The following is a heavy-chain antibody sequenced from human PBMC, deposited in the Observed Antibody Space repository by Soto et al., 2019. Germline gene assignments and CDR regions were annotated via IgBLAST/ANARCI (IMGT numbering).Heavy chain of an antibody. D-gene: IGHD4-17*01. V-gene: IGHV2-5*02. J-gene: IGHJ4*02. Sequence: QITLKESGPTLVKPAQTLTLTCTFSGFSLNTSGVGVGWIRQPPGKALEWLALIYWDDDKRYSPSLKSRLTITNHTSKNTVVLTMPHIDPVDTGTYYCAHRPYGDYPIDYWGQGTLVTVSS. CDR1: GFSLNTSGVG. CDR2: IYWDDDK. CDR3: AHRPYGDYPIDY.